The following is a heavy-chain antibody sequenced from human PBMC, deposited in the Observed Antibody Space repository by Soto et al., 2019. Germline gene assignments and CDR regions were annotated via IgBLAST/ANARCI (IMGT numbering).Heavy chain of an antibody. CDR1: GYSFTSYW. CDR2: IYPGDSDT. CDR3: ARPGGYCSSTPCYYYGMDV. V-gene: IGHV5-51*01. Sequence: GESLKISCKGSGYSFTSYWIGWVRQMPGKGLEWMGIIYPGDSDTRYSPSFQGQVTVSADKSISTAYLQWSSLKASDTAMYYCARPGGYCSSTPCYYYGMDVWGQGTTVTVSS. J-gene: IGHJ6*02. D-gene: IGHD2-2*01.